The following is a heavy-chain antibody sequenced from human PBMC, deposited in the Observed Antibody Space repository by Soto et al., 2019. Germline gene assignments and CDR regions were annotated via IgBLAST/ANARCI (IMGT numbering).Heavy chain of an antibody. CDR1: GFAFSNYA. J-gene: IGHJ6*01. Sequence: QVQLFESGGGVVQPGRSLRLSCAASGFAFSNYAFHWVRQAPGRGLEWVAVISHDGSDEFYAGSVKGRFIVSRDNSKSTVYLHMNSLSGEDTGIYFCARSAGLLWFGESSSHGLDVWGQGTTVAVSS. V-gene: IGHV3-30-3*01. CDR2: ISHDGSDE. D-gene: IGHD3-10*01. CDR3: ARSAGLLWFGESSSHGLDV.